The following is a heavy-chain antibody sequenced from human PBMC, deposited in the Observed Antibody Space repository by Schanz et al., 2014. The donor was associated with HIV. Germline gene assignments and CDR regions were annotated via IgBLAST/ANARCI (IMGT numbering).Heavy chain of an antibody. CDR1: EFSFHSHA. J-gene: IGHJ4*02. V-gene: IGHV3-23*01. CDR3: ARGGLRWHPEWLDY. CDR2: ISDTGTTT. D-gene: IGHD4-17*01. Sequence: EVQLLESGGGLAQPGSSLRLACVASEFSFHSHAMSWVRQAPGKGLEWVSYISDTGTTTYYADSVNGRFTISRDISKNTLYLQMNSLRAEDTAVYYCARGGLRWHPEWLDYWGQGTLVTVSS.